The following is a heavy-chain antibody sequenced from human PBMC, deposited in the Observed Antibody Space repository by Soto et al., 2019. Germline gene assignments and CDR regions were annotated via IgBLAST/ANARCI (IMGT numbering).Heavy chain of an antibody. V-gene: IGHV3-33*01. J-gene: IGHJ6*03. Sequence: PGGSLRLSCAASGFTFSSYGMHWVRQAPGKGLEWVAVIWYDGSNKYYADSVKGRFTISRDNSKNTLYLQMNSLRAEDTAVYYCARVRNSNYGYYYYYMDVWGKGTTVTVSS. CDR1: GFTFSSYG. CDR2: IWYDGSNK. D-gene: IGHD4-4*01. CDR3: ARVRNSNYGYYYYYMDV.